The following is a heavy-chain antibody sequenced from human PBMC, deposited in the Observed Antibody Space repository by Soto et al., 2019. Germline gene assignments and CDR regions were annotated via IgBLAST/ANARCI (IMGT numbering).Heavy chain of an antibody. CDR2: MNPNSGNT. J-gene: IGHJ4*02. V-gene: IGHV1-8*01. CDR3: ARGHGYYYDSSGYYYYFDY. Sequence: ASVKVSCKASGYTLTSYDINWVRQATGQGLEWMGWMNPNSGNTGYAQKFQGRVTMTRNTSISTAYMELSSLRSEDTAVYYCARGHGYYYDSSGYYYYFDYWGQGTLVTVSS. D-gene: IGHD3-22*01. CDR1: GYTLTSYD.